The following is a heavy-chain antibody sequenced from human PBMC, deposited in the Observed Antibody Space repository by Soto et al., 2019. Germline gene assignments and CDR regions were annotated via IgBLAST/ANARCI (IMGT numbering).Heavy chain of an antibody. CDR2: VNPNSGGT. D-gene: IGHD6-19*01. J-gene: IGHJ6*02. Sequence: ASVKVSCKVSGYIFTDHYIHWVRQAPGQGLEWMGWVNPNSGGTNYAQKFQGWVTMTRDTSISTAYMELSRLRSDDTAVYYCAREGGYSSGYESQYYYYYGMDVWGQGTTVTVSS. CDR1: GYIFTDHY. CDR3: AREGGYSSGYESQYYYYYGMDV. V-gene: IGHV1-2*04.